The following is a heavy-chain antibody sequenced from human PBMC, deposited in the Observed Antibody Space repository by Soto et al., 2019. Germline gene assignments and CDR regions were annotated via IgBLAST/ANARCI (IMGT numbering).Heavy chain of an antibody. Sequence: SETLSLTCAVYGGSFSGYYWSWIRQPPGKGLEWIGEIDHSGSTNYNPSLKSRVTISVDTSKNQFSLKLSSVTAADTAVYYCASLRRYRWLRLGEWFDPWGQGTLVTVSS. CDR2: IDHSGST. V-gene: IGHV4-34*01. D-gene: IGHD5-12*01. J-gene: IGHJ5*02. CDR1: GGSFSGYY. CDR3: ASLRRYRWLRLGEWFDP.